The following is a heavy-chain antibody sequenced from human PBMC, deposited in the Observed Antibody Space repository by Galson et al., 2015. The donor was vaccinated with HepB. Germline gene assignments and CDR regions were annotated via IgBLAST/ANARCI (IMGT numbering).Heavy chain of an antibody. D-gene: IGHD5-18*01. V-gene: IGHV3-11*01. Sequence: SLRLSCAASGFTFSDYYMSWIRQAPGKGLEWVSYISSSGSTIYYADSVKGRFTISRDNAKNSLYLQMNSLRAEDTAVYYCARGGGGYSYGYDGIDYYYMDVWGKGTTVTVSS. CDR3: ARGGGGYSYGYDGIDYYYMDV. J-gene: IGHJ6*03. CDR1: GFTFSDYY. CDR2: ISSSGSTI.